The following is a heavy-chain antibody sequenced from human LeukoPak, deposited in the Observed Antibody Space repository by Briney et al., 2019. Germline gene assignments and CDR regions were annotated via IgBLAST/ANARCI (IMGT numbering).Heavy chain of an antibody. CDR3: GGANSGYYPIDY. CDR1: GGSISRDSSY. J-gene: IGHJ4*02. Sequence: SQTLSLTCTVSGGSISRDSSYWSWIRQYPGKGLEWIGFISFNGNTNYNPSLNSPLTISRDKSNNQFSLRLSSVTAADTALYYCGGANSGYYPIDYWGQGTLVTVSS. CDR2: ISFNGNT. V-gene: IGHV4-31*01. D-gene: IGHD3-22*01.